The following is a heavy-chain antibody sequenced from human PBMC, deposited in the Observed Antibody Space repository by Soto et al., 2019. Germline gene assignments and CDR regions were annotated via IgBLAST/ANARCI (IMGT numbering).Heavy chain of an antibody. CDR3: ARGRYGDH. CDR2: ISAHNGNT. CDR1: GYAFTTYG. D-gene: IGHD1-1*01. V-gene: IGHV1-18*01. Sequence: QVHLVQSGAEVKKPGASVKVSCKGSGYAFTTYGITRVRQAPGQGLEWMGWISAHNGNTNYAQKLQGRVTVTRDTSTSTAYMELRSLRSDDTAVYYCARGRYGDHWGQGALVTVSS. J-gene: IGHJ4*02.